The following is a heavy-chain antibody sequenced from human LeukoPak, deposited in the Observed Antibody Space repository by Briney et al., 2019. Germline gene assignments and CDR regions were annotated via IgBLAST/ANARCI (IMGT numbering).Heavy chain of an antibody. CDR1: GFTFSSYA. CDR3: AKVRGYSYGYDLDY. D-gene: IGHD5-18*01. J-gene: IGHJ4*02. V-gene: IGHV3-23*01. CDR2: ISGSGGSR. Sequence: AGGSLRLSCAASGFTFSSYAMSWVRQAPGKGLEWVSAISGSGGSRYYADSVKGRFTISRDNSKNTLYLQMNSLRAEDTAVYYCAKVRGYSYGYDLDYWGQGTLVTVSS.